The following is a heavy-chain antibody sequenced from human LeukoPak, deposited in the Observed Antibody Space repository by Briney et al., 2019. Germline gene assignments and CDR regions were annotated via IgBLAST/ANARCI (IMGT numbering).Heavy chain of an antibody. CDR1: GFTFSSCG. J-gene: IGHJ4*02. CDR3: ATETIGRHYDY. D-gene: IGHD1-14*01. V-gene: IGHV3-21*01. Sequence: SGGSLRLSCAASGFTFSSCGFNWVRQAPGKGLEWVSSVGPTGTDRYYADSVRGRFTISRDNAKNSMYLQMDSLRDEDTAVYYCATETIGRHYDYWGQGTLLTVSS. CDR2: VGPTGTDR.